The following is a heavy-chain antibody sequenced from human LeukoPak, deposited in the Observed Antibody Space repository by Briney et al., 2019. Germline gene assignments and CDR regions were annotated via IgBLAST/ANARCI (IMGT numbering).Heavy chain of an antibody. CDR3: AKGSGSGYYYGYFDL. Sequence: GGSLRLSCAASGFTFSDYYMSWIRQAPGKGLEWVSYISSSGSTIYYADSVKGRFTISRDNAKNSLYLQMNGLRAEDTALYYCAKGSGSGYYYGYFDLWGRGTLVTASS. CDR1: GFTFSDYY. CDR2: ISSSGSTI. D-gene: IGHD3-22*01. J-gene: IGHJ2*01. V-gene: IGHV3-11*01.